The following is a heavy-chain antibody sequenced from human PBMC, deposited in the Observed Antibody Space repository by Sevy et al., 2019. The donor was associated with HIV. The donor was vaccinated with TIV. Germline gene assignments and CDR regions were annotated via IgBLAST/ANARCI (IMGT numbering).Heavy chain of an antibody. CDR1: GYTFASFG. V-gene: IGHV1-18*01. CDR2: ISPYTGDT. J-gene: IGHJ4*02. CDR3: ARDTPQGVVIPPPAMSGGIDF. D-gene: IGHD2-2*01. Sequence: ASVKVSCKASGYTFASFGVSWVRQAPGQGLQWMGWISPYTGDTNYPRNFQARVTMTTDTSTSTAYLELRNLRSDDTAVYYCARDTPQGVVIPPPAMSGGIDFWGQGTLVTVSS.